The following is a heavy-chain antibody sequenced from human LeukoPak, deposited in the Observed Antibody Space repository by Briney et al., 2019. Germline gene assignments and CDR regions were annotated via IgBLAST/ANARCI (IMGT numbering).Heavy chain of an antibody. CDR1: GFTFSSYW. CDR3: AQECVDSTGYYYVPNWFDP. V-gene: IGHV3-7*01. D-gene: IGHD3-22*01. Sequence: PGGSLRLSCVASGFTFSSYWMGWVRQAPGKGLEWVANIKQDGSAKYYVDSVKGRFTISRDNAKNSLYLHMNSLRADDTAVYYCAQECVDSTGYYYVPNWFDPWGQGTLVTVSS. J-gene: IGHJ5*02. CDR2: IKQDGSAK.